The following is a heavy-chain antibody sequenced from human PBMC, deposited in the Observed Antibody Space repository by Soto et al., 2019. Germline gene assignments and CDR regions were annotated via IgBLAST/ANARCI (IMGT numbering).Heavy chain of an antibody. V-gene: IGHV1-18*01. CDR2: ISAYNGDT. J-gene: IGHJ6*02. CDR1: GYSFTSDG. D-gene: IGHD1-26*01. Sequence: VSVKVSCKASGYSFTSDGFSWVRQAPGQGLEWMGWISAYNGDTNYPQKFQARVTMTTDTSTSTAYLDLRSLRSDDTAVYNCARSSGTYPPSRYYYGLDVWGQGTTVTVSS. CDR3: ARSSGTYPPSRYYYGLDV.